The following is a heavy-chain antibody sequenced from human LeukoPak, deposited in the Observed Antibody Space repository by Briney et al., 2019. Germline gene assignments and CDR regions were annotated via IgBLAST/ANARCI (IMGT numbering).Heavy chain of an antibody. J-gene: IGHJ4*02. CDR1: GYTLTELS. D-gene: IGHD6-19*01. V-gene: IGHV1-24*01. CDR2: FDPEDDET. CDR3: ATWHGIAVAGAYYFDH. Sequence: ASVKVSCKVSGYTLTELSMHWVRQAPGEGLEWMGGFDPEDDETICAQKFQGRVTMTEDTSTDTAYMELSSLRSEDTAVYYCATWHGIAVAGAYYFDHWGQGTLVTVSS.